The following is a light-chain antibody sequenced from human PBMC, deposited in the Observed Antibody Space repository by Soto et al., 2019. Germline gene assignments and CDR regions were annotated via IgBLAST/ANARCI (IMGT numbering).Light chain of an antibody. CDR3: QHLKDYRYT. CDR2: AAS. V-gene: IGKV1-9*01. Sequence: DIQLTQSPSFLSASVGDRVTITCRASQAIRSSLAWYQHNPGKAPKLLIYAASTLQNGVPSSFSGSGSGTEFTLTISSLQTEDCATYYCQHLKDYRYTFGQGTKVEIK. CDR1: QAIRSS. J-gene: IGKJ2*01.